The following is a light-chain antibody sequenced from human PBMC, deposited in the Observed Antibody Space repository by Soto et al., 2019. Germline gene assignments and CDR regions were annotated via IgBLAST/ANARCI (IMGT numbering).Light chain of an antibody. J-gene: IGLJ1*01. CDR3: SSYSSARTLYV. CDR1: SRDDGGYNR. Sequence: QSVLTQPASVSGSPGQSITISCAAASRDDGGYNRVSWYQQHPGQAPKLMIYDVTNRPSGVSHRFSGSKSGNTASLTISGLQDEDEADYYCSSYSSARTLYVFGTGTKVTVL. CDR2: DVT. V-gene: IGLV2-14*01.